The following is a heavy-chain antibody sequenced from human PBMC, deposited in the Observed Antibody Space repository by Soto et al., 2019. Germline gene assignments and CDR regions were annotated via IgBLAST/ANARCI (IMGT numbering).Heavy chain of an antibody. D-gene: IGHD1-26*01. CDR3: AKDGVGAPALPYNWFDP. Sequence: GGSLRLSCAASGFTFSSYAMSWVRQAPGKGLEWVSAISGSGGSTYYADSVKGRFTISRDNSKNTLYLQMNSLRAEDTAVYYCAKDGVGAPALPYNWFDPWGQGTLVTVSS. CDR1: GFTFSSYA. V-gene: IGHV3-23*01. CDR2: ISGSGGST. J-gene: IGHJ5*02.